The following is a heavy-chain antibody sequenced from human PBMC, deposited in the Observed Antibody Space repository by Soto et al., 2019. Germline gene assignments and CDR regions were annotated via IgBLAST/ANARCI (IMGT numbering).Heavy chain of an antibody. D-gene: IGHD6-6*01. J-gene: IGHJ6*02. CDR1: GFTFDDYA. CDR3: AKDLEYSSSYYYYGMDV. CDR2: ISWNSGSI. V-gene: IGHV3-9*01. Sequence: GGSLRLSCAASGFTFDDYAMHWVRQAPGKGLEWVSGISWNSGSIGYADSVKGRFTISRDNAKNSLYLQMNSLRAEDTALYYCAKDLEYSSSYYYYGMDVWGQGTTVTVSS.